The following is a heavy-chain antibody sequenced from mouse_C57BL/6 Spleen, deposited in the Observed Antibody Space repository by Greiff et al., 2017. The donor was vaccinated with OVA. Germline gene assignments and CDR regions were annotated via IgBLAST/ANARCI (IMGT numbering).Heavy chain of an antibody. Sequence: VQVVESGPELVKPGASVKISCKASGYSFTSYYIHWVKQRPGQGLEWIGWIYPGSGNTKYNEKFKGKATLTADTSSSTAYMQLSSLTSEDSAVYYSASDYGSSYFDYWGQGTTLTVSS. CDR1: GYSFTSYY. CDR3: ASDYGSSYFDY. CDR2: IYPGSGNT. D-gene: IGHD1-1*01. J-gene: IGHJ2*01. V-gene: IGHV1-66*01.